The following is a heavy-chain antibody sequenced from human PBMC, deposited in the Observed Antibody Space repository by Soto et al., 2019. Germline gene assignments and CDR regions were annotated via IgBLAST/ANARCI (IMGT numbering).Heavy chain of an antibody. D-gene: IGHD1-26*01. J-gene: IGHJ4*01. CDR1: GYSFSLYG. CDR3: ARERTWEPLLY. Sequence: VELVQSPPAVRRPGASVKVSCQASGYSFSLYGVTWMRQALGQGLEWMGWISARNGYTLYGQKFEDRVTLTIDTSAKTAYMEMRSLRSDDTAFYFCARERTWEPLLYWGRGTLITVSS. V-gene: IGHV1-18*01. CDR2: ISARNGYT.